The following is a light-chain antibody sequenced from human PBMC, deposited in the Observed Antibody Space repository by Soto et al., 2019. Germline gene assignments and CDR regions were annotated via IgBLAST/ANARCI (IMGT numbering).Light chain of an antibody. CDR3: SSYASSTTLL. Sequence: QSALTQPASVSGSPGQSISISCTGTSGDVGAYTYVSWYQHHPGKAPKVMIYEVKNRPSGVSNRFSGSKSGNTASLTISGLQAEDEADYYCSSYASSTTLLFGGGTQLTV. CDR2: EVK. CDR1: SGDVGAYTY. J-gene: IGLJ3*02. V-gene: IGLV2-14*01.